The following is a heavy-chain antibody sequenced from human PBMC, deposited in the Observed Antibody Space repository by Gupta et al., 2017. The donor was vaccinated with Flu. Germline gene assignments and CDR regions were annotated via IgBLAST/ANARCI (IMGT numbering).Heavy chain of an antibody. CDR2: LYWNDDT. CDR1: GFSFSASGEG. CDR3: VHRQGGIAPAY. D-gene: IGHD6-13*01. Sequence: QITLKESGPTLVKPTQTLTLTCTFSGFSFSASGEGVGWIRQPPGEALEWLGLLYWNDDTRYSPSLKSRVTITRDTAKNQVVLTMTNMHPVDTATYYCVHRQGGIAPAYWGQGTLVTVSS. V-gene: IGHV2-5*01. J-gene: IGHJ4*02.